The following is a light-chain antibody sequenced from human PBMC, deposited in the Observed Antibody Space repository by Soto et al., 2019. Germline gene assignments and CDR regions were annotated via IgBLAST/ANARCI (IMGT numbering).Light chain of an antibody. CDR1: HGISDT. Sequence: IVMTHSPATLSVSAGGIATLSFRAIHGISDTLAWYQQKPGQAPRLLIYSASRRATGFPGRFSGSGSGTDFTLTISSLQSEDLAVYYCQQYNNWPWTFGQGTKVDIK. CDR2: SAS. J-gene: IGKJ1*01. V-gene: IGKV3-15*01. CDR3: QQYNNWPWT.